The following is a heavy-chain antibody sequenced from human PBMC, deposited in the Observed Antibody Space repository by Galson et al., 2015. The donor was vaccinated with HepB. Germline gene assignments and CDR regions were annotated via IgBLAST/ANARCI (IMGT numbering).Heavy chain of an antibody. CDR2: IYSGGAT. D-gene: IGHD4-17*01. CDR1: RFTVISNY. Sequence: SLRLSCAASRFTVISNYMSWVRQAPGKGLEWVSIIYSGGATYYADSVKGRFTISRDNSKNTLYLQMNSLRAEDTAVYYCARGRYGCCFDYWGQGTLLTVSS. J-gene: IGHJ4*02. V-gene: IGHV3-66*01. CDR3: ARGRYGCCFDY.